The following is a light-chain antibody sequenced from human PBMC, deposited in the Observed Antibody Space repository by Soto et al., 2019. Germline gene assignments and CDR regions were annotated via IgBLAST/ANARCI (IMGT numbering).Light chain of an antibody. V-gene: IGLV1-40*01. J-gene: IGLJ2*01. CDR2: RNS. Sequence: QSVLTQPPSVSGAPGQRVTISCTGSSSNIGAGYDVHWYQQLPGTAPKLLIYRNSNRPSGVPDRFSGSKSGTSGSLAITGLQAEDEADYYCQSSDSSLSGSVFGGGTKLTVL. CDR3: QSSDSSLSGSV. CDR1: SSNIGAGYD.